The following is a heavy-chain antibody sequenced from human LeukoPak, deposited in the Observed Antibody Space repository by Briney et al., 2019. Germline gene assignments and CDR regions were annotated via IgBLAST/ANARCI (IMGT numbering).Heavy chain of an antibody. CDR1: GFTFSSYT. V-gene: IGHV3-23*01. J-gene: IGHJ4*02. CDR2: ITGSGVST. D-gene: IGHD1-26*01. Sequence: GGSLRLSCAASGFTFSSYTMSWVRQAPGKGLEWVSAITGSGVSTYYADSVKGRFTISRDNSKNTLYLQMNSLRAEDTAVYYCAKTPSGNYSPPNDYWGQGTLVTVSS. CDR3: AKTPSGNYSPPNDY.